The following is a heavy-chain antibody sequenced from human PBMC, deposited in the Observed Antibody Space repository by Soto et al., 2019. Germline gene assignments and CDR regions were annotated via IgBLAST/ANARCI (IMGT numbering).Heavy chain of an antibody. CDR1: GFTFRNYA. CDR2: ISFDGRNK. V-gene: IGHV3-30*04. D-gene: IGHD6-6*01. Sequence: QVQLVESGGGVVQPGRSLRVSCAASGFTFRNYAIHWVRQAPGKGLEWVAVISFDGRNKYYADSVKGRFTISRDKSKLTLYLPMHSPRGEDTAVYYCARGVEITASPEGDYYYGVDGWGQGTSVTVSS. CDR3: ARGVEITASPEGDYYYGVDG. J-gene: IGHJ6*02.